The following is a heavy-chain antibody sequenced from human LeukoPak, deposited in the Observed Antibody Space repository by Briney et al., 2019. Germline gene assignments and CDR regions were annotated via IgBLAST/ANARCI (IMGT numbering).Heavy chain of an antibody. D-gene: IGHD4-23*01. J-gene: IGHJ6*03. V-gene: IGHV3-30*02. Sequence: GGSLRLSCAASGFPVNNNYMSWVRQAPGKGLEWVAFIRYDGSNKYYADSVKGRFTISRDNSKNTLYLQMNSLRAEDTAVYYCAANYGGNSAKYYYYYMDVWGKGTTVTVSS. CDR3: AANYGGNSAKYYYYYMDV. CDR1: GFPVNNNY. CDR2: IRYDGSNK.